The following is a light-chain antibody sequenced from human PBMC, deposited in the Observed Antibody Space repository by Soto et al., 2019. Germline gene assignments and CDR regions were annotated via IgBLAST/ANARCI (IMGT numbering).Light chain of an antibody. J-gene: IGLJ1*01. CDR1: SSNIGSNT. V-gene: IGLV1-44*01. CDR3: AAWDDSLNSYV. CDR2: GNN. Sequence: QSVLTQPPSASGTPGQRVTISCSGSSSNIGSNTVIWYQQLPGAAPKLLIYGNNQRPSGVADRFSVSKSGTSASLAISGLLSEDEADYYCAAWDDSLNSYVFGTGTKVTVL.